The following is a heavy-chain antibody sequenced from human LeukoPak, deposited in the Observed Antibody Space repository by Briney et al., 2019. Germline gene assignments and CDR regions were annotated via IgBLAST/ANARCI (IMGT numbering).Heavy chain of an antibody. Sequence: GGSLRLSCAASGYTLDDYGMSWVRQAPGKGLEWVSGISWNGGSTGYADSVKCRFTSSRDNAKDSLYLQMNSLRAEDTALYYCARVSRTLSYYYYYYMDVWGKGTTVTVSS. CDR1: GYTLDDYG. D-gene: IGHD2-2*01. V-gene: IGHV3-20*04. CDR2: ISWNGGST. CDR3: ARVSRTLSYYYYYYMDV. J-gene: IGHJ6*03.